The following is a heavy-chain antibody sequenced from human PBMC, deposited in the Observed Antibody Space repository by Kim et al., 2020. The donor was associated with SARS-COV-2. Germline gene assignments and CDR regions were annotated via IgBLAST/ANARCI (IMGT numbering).Heavy chain of an antibody. J-gene: IGHJ6*02. CDR1: GFTFSSYA. Sequence: GGSLRLSCAASGFTFSSYAMSWVRQAPGKGLEWVSAISGSGGSTYYADSVKGRFTISRDNSKNTLYLQMNSLRAEDTAVYYCAKDSYYGSGSSPYYYYYGMDVWGQGTRVTVSS. D-gene: IGHD3-10*01. V-gene: IGHV3-23*01. CDR3: AKDSYYGSGSSPYYYYYGMDV. CDR2: ISGSGGST.